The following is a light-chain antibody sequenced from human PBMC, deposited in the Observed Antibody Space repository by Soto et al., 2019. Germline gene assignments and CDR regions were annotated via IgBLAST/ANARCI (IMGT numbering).Light chain of an antibody. CDR2: GAS. J-gene: IGKJ1*01. CDR3: QHYDNSPWT. V-gene: IGKV3-20*01. CDR1: QSVRSGY. Sequence: EIVLTQSPGTLSLSPGERATLSCRASQSVRSGYLAWYQQKPGQAPRLLIHGASSRATGIPDRFSGSGSGTDFTLTISRLEPEDFAVYYCQHYDNSPWTFGQGTKVEIK.